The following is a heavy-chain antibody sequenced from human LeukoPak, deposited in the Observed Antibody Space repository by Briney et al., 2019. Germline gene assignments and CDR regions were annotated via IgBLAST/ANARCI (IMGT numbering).Heavy chain of an antibody. J-gene: IGHJ6*03. Sequence: GGSLRLSCTVSGLTFGDYAMSWVRQAPEKGLEWVGFIRSIAYGGTTDYAASVKGRFAISRDDSKSIAYLQMNSLKTEDTAVYYCSRSPYLYYYFYYMDVWGKGTTVTVSS. V-gene: IGHV3-49*04. CDR1: GLTFGDYA. CDR2: IRSIAYGGTT. CDR3: SRSPYLYYYFYYMDV.